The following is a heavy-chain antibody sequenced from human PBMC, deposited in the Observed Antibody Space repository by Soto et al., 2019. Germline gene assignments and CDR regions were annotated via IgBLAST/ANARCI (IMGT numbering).Heavy chain of an antibody. V-gene: IGHV1-18*01. CDR1: GNTFTNYG. D-gene: IGHD6-13*01. J-gene: IGHJ5*02. CDR3: AKTSSSWYNWFGP. Sequence: ASVKVSCKASGNTFTNYGIGWVRQAPGQGLEWMGWISVYNGNTNYAQKVQGRVTMTTDTSTSTTYMELRSLRSDDTAVYYCAKTSSSWYNWFGPWGQGTLVTVPS. CDR2: ISVYNGNT.